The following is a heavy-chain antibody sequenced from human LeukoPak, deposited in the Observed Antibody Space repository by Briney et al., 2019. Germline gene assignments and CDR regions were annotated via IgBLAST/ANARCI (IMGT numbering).Heavy chain of an antibody. D-gene: IGHD3-22*01. V-gene: IGHV4-34*01. J-gene: IGHJ4*02. Sequence: ASETLSLTCAVYGGSFSGYYWSWIRQPPGKGLEWIGEINHSGSTNYNPSLKSRVTISVDTSKNQFSLRLSSVTAADTAVYYCARRPVITAPFDYWGQGTLVTVSS. CDR2: INHSGST. CDR1: GGSFSGYY. CDR3: ARRPVITAPFDY.